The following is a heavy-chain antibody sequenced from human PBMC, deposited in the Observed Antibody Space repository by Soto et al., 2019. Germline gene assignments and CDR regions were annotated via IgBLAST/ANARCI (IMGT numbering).Heavy chain of an antibody. Sequence: QVQLVESGGGVVQPGRSLRLSCAASGFTFSNFGMHWGRQAPGKGLEWVAAISPDGSDKYFSDSVKGRFTISRDNSKNTLFLQRNSLRVEDTAVYYCTKGSEVARQELDYWGQGTLVTVSS. D-gene: IGHD3-3*01. CDR1: GFTFSNFG. CDR3: TKGSEVARQELDY. V-gene: IGHV3-30*18. J-gene: IGHJ4*02. CDR2: ISPDGSDK.